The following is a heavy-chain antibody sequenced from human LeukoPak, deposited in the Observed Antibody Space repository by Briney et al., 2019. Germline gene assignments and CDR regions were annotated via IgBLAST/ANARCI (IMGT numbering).Heavy chain of an antibody. CDR2: INPNSGGT. V-gene: IGHV1-2*02. Sequence: ASVKVSCKASGYTFTGYYMHWVRQAPGQGLEWMGWINPNSGGTNYAQKFQGRVTMTRDTSISTAYMELSRLRSDDTAVYYCAREETYDSSGYQGLINYYYGMDAWGQGTTVTVSS. D-gene: IGHD3-22*01. CDR3: AREETYDSSGYQGLINYYYGMDA. CDR1: GYTFTGYY. J-gene: IGHJ6*02.